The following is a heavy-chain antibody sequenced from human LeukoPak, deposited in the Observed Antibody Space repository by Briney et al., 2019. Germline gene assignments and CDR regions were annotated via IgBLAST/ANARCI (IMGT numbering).Heavy chain of an antibody. V-gene: IGHV3-15*01. J-gene: IGHJ4*02. Sequence: GGSLRLSCAASGFTFSNAWMSWVRQAPGKGLEWVGRIKSKTDGGTTDYAAPVKGRFTISRDDSKNTLYLQMNSLKTEDTAVYYCTTTFYDDQEFDYWGQGTLVTVSS. CDR2: IKSKTDGGTT. D-gene: IGHD2/OR15-2a*01. CDR1: GFTFSNAW. CDR3: TTTFYDDQEFDY.